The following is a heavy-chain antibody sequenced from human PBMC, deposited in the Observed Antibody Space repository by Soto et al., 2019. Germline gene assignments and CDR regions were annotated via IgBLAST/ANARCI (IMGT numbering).Heavy chain of an antibody. J-gene: IGHJ6*02. CDR2: ISYDGSNK. CDR3: AKDKSDYYYYGMDV. Sequence: GGSLRLSCAASGFTFSSCGMHWVRQAPGKGLEWVAVISYDGSNKYYADSVKGRFTISRDNSKNTLYLQMNSLRAEDTAVYYCAKDKSDYYYYGMDVWGQGTTVTVSS. V-gene: IGHV3-30*18. CDR1: GFTFSSCG.